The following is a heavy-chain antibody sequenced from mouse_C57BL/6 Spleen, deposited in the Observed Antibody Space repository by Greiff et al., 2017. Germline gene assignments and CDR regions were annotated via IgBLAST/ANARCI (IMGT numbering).Heavy chain of an antibody. CDR3: ARRGNLLSHFDY. J-gene: IGHJ2*01. CDR2: IYPGDGDT. CDR1: GYAFSSSW. V-gene: IGHV1-82*01. Sequence: QVQLQQSGPELVKPGASVKISCKASGYAFSSSWMNWVKPRPGKGLEWIGRIYPGDGDTNYNGKFKGKATLTADKSSSTAYMQLSSLTSEDSAVYFCARRGNLLSHFDYWGQGTTLTVSS. D-gene: IGHD1-1*01.